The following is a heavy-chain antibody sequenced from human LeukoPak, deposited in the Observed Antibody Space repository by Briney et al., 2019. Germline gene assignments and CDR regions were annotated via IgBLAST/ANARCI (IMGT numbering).Heavy chain of an antibody. V-gene: IGHV3-23*01. CDR3: AKGIAARPRYYYYYMDV. J-gene: IGHJ6*03. D-gene: IGHD6-6*01. CDR2: ISGSGGST. CDR1: GFTFSSYA. Sequence: GGSLRLSCAASGFTFSSYAMSWVRQAPGKGLEWVSAISGSGGSTYYADSVEGRFTISRDNSKNTLYLQMNSLRAEDTAVYYCAKGIAARPRYYYYYMDVWGKGTTVTVSS.